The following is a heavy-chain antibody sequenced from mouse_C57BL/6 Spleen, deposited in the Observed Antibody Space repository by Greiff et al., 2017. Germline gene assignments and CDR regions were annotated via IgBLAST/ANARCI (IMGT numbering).Heavy chain of an antibody. CDR2: IHPNSGST. Sequence: QVQLKQPGAELVKPGASVKLSCKASGYTFTSYWMHWVKQRPGQGLEWIGMIHPNSGSTNYNEKFKSKATLTVDKSSSTAYMQLSSLTSEDSAVYDCAISNYVGYWYVDVWGTGTTVTVSS. J-gene: IGHJ1*03. CDR1: GYTFTSYW. CDR3: AISNYVGYWYVDV. D-gene: IGHD2-5*01. V-gene: IGHV1-64*01.